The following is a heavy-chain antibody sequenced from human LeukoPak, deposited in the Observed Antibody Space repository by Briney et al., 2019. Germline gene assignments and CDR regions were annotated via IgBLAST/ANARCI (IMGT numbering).Heavy chain of an antibody. CDR2: ISYDGSNK. J-gene: IGHJ1*01. CDR3: ARGGGGYGGNSEYFQH. Sequence: GRSLRLSCAASGFTFSSYAMHWVRQAPGKGLEWVAVISYDGSNKYYADSVKGRFTISRDNSKNTLYLQMNSLRAEDTAVYYCARGGGGYGGNSEYFQHWGQGTLVTVSS. CDR1: GFTFSSYA. D-gene: IGHD4-23*01. V-gene: IGHV3-30-3*01.